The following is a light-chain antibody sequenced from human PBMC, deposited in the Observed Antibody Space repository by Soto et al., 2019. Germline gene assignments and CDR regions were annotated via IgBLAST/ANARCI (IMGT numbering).Light chain of an antibody. CDR1: QPVSSW. CDR3: QEANSFT. CDR2: AIS. Sequence: DIQMTQSPSSVSASVGDRVTITYRASQPVSSWLAWYQQKQGEAPKLLIYAISILQTGVPSRFSGCGSGTDFTLTISSLQPEDFASYYRQEANSFTFGGRTKVEIK. J-gene: IGKJ4*01. V-gene: IGKV1-12*02.